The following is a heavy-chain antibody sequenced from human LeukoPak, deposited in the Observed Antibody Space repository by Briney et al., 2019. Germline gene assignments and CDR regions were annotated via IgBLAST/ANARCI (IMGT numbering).Heavy chain of an antibody. CDR3: ARDLLSGSYVDY. Sequence: GASVKASCKASGYTFTSYYMHWVRQAPGQGLEWMGIINPSGGSTSYAQKFQGRVTMTRDMSTSTVYMELSSLRSEDTAVYYCARDLLSGSYVDYWGQGTLVTVSS. V-gene: IGHV1-46*01. CDR2: INPSGGST. J-gene: IGHJ4*02. D-gene: IGHD1-26*01. CDR1: GYTFTSYY.